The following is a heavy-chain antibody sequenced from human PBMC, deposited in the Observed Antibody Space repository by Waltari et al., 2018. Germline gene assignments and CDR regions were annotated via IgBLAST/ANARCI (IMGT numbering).Heavy chain of an antibody. CDR1: GFTFSSCW. CDR3: ATFLDGPY. J-gene: IGHJ4*02. CDR2: IREDGSEE. Sequence: EVHLVESGGGFVQPGGSLRLSCAASGFTFSSCWMYWVRQASGKGLQGVATIREDGSEEFYMDAVKGRFSISRDNAMNSLHLQMNSLRDDDTAVYYCATFLDGPYWGQGTLVTVSS. V-gene: IGHV3-7*01.